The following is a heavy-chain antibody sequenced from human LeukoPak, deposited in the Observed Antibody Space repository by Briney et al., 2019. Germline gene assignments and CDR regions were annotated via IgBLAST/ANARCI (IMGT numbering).Heavy chain of an antibody. CDR1: RFTFSNYS. CDR3: AKDGGSDPDSFDI. CDR2: ITSSSSYM. V-gene: IGHV3-21*01. J-gene: IGHJ3*02. Sequence: GGPLRLSCAASRFTFSNYSMNWVRQAPGKGLEWVSSITSSSSYMYYADSVKGRFTISRDNTKNSLYLQMNSLRAEDTAVYYCAKDGGSDPDSFDIWGQGTMVTVSS. D-gene: IGHD2-15*01.